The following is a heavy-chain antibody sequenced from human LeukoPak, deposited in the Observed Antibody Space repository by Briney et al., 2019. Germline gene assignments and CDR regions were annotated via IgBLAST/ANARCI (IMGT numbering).Heavy chain of an antibody. CDR3: ARDRDSSGWSLDY. D-gene: IGHD6-19*01. CDR1: GGAFSSSDYY. Sequence: SETLSLTCTVSGGAFSSSDYYWAWIRQSPGKGLEWIGSIYYSGSTCYNPSLKSRVTISVDKSKNQFSLKLSSVTAADTAVYYCARDRDSSGWSLDYWGQGTLVTVSS. V-gene: IGHV4-39*07. J-gene: IGHJ4*02. CDR2: IYYSGST.